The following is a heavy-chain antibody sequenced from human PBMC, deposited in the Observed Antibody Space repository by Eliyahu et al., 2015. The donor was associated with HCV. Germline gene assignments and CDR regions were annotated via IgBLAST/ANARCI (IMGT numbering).Heavy chain of an antibody. D-gene: IGHD6-13*01. V-gene: IGHV1-8*01. CDR3: TRHFSSWLNDY. CDR1: GYTFXSYD. J-gene: IGHJ4*02. Sequence: QVQLVQSGAEVKKPGAXVXVSCKXXGYTFXSYDIHWGRQATGQGLEWMGWMSPSSGNTGYAQKFQGRVTMTRNTSISTVYMELSSLRSEDTAVYYCTRHFSSWLNDYWGQGTLVTVSS. CDR2: MSPSSGNT.